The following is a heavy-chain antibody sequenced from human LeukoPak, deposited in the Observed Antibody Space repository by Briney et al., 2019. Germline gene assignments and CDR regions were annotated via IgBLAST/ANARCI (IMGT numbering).Heavy chain of an antibody. Sequence: GESLQISCTVSGNSFTSTWISWVRQLPGKGLEWMGRIDPTDSDTKYSPSFEGHVTISVDKSISTAYLQWSSLEASDTAIYFCARHRGLEATGAQIWGQGTMVTVSS. D-gene: IGHD3/OR15-3a*01. CDR1: GNSFTSTW. V-gene: IGHV5-10-1*01. CDR3: ARHRGLEATGAQI. J-gene: IGHJ3*02. CDR2: IDPTDSDT.